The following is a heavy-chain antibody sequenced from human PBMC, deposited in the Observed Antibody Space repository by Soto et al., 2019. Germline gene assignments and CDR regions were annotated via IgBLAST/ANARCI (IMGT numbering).Heavy chain of an antibody. CDR2: IIPIFGTA. Sequence: ASVKVSCKASGGTFSSYAISWVRQAPGQGLEWMGGIIPIFGTANYAQKFQGRVTITTDESTSTAYMELSSLRSEDTAVYYCARSYDFWSGYYKYWGQGTLVTVSS. V-gene: IGHV1-69*05. D-gene: IGHD3-3*01. CDR1: GGTFSSYA. CDR3: ARSYDFWSGYYKY. J-gene: IGHJ4*02.